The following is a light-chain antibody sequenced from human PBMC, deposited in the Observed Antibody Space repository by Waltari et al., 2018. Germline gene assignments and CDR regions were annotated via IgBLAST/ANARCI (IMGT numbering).Light chain of an antibody. J-gene: IGKJ1*01. V-gene: IGKV2-28*01. CDR3: MQARQTPWT. Sequence: DIVMTQSPRFLPVTPGEPASISCRPLQSLLHSSGCTVLDCYLQKPGQSPQLLIYLFSNRASGVPDRFSGSGSGTDFTLKISRVEAEDVGVYYCMQARQTPWTFGQGTKVEIK. CDR2: LFS. CDR1: QSLLHSSGCTV.